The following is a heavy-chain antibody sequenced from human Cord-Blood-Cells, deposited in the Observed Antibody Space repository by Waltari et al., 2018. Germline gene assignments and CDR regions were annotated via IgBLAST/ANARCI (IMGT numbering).Heavy chain of an antibody. CDR2: IYYSGST. V-gene: IGHV4-39*01. CDR3: ARHDAYSSSSEYFDY. Sequence: QLQLQESGPGLVKPSETLSLTCTVSGGSISSSSYYWGWIRQPPGKGLEWIGSIYYSGSTYYNPSLKSRVTISVDTSKNQFSLKLSSVTAADTAVYYCARHDAYSSSSEYFDYWGQGTLVTVSS. CDR1: GGSISSSSYY. J-gene: IGHJ4*02. D-gene: IGHD6-6*01.